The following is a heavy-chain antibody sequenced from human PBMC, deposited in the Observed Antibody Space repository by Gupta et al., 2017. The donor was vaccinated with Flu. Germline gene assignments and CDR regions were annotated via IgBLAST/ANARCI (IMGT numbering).Heavy chain of an antibody. J-gene: IGHJ4*02. CDR1: GFTFGSYW. D-gene: IGHD5-24*01. CDR3: ARNRGWQQFDY. V-gene: IGHV3-7*01. CDR2: IAADGSVR. Sequence: EEQLVESGGGLVQPGGSLRLSCEVSGFTFGSYWMDWVRQAPGKGLEWLANIAADGSVRNYADSVKGRFTISRDDAKNSLYLQMNSLRAEDTARYYCARNRGWQQFDYWGQGALVTVSS.